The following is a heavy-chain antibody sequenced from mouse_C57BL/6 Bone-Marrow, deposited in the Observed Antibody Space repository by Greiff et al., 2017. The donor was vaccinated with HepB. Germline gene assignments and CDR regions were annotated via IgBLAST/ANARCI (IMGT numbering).Heavy chain of an antibody. CDR1: GYTFTDYE. CDR2: IDPETGGT. V-gene: IGHV1-15*01. CDR3: TRDDSLYYYAMDY. Sequence: VKVVESGAELVRPGASVTLSCTASGYTFTDYEMHWVKQTPVHGLEWIGAIDPETGGTAYNQKFKGKAILTADKSSSTAYMDLRSLTSEDSAVYYCTRDDSLYYYAMDYWGQGTSVTVSS. J-gene: IGHJ4*01. D-gene: IGHD2-4*01.